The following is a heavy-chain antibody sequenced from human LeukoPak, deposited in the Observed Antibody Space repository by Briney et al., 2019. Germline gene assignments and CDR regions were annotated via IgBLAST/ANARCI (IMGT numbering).Heavy chain of an antibody. CDR1: GGSISSYY. CDR3: ASYGILTGFDY. V-gene: IGHV4-59*01. CDR2: IYYSGST. Sequence: PSETLSLTCTVSGGSISSYYWSWIRQPPGKGLEWIGYIYYSGSTNYNPSLKSRVTISVDTSKNQFSLKLSSVTAADTAVYYCASYGILTGFDYWGQGTLVTVSS. J-gene: IGHJ4*02. D-gene: IGHD3-9*01.